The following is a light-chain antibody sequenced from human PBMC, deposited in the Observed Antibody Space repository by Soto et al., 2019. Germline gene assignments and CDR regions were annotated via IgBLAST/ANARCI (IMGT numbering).Light chain of an antibody. CDR1: RRVISNY. V-gene: IGKV3-20*01. CDR2: DAS. CDR3: QQYGDSMT. Sequence: EIVLTQSPGTLSLSPGERATLSCRASRRVISNYLAWYQQKPGQAPRLLIYDASSRATGIPDRFSGGGSGRDFTLTISRLEPEDFAVYHCQQYGDSMTFGQGTRLEIK. J-gene: IGKJ5*01.